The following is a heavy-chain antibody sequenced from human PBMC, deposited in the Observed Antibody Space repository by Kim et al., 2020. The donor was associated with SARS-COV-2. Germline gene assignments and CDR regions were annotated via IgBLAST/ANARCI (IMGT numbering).Heavy chain of an antibody. J-gene: IGHJ3*02. CDR3: AKAMIVGAAFDI. D-gene: IGHD3-22*01. Sequence: YYADSVKGRCTISRDNSKNTLYLQMNSLRAEDTAVYYCAKAMIVGAAFDIWGQGTMVTVSS. V-gene: IGHV3-23*01.